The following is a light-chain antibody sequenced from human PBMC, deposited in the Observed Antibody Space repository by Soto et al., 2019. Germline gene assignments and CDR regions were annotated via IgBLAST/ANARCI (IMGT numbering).Light chain of an antibody. CDR2: GNS. Sequence: QSVLTQSLSVSGAPGQRVTISCTGSSSNIGAGYDVHWYQQLPGTAPKLLIYGNSNRPSGVPDRFSGSKSGTSASLAITGLQAEDEADYYCQSYDSSLSAVVFGGGTKLTVL. V-gene: IGLV1-40*01. CDR3: QSYDSSLSAVV. CDR1: SSNIGAGYD. J-gene: IGLJ2*01.